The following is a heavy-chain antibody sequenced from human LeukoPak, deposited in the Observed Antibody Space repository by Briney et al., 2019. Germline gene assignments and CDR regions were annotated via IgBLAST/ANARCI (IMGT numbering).Heavy chain of an antibody. D-gene: IGHD3-22*01. CDR1: GFTVSSNY. V-gene: IGHV3-53*01. Sequence: GGSLRLSCAASGFTVSSNYMSWVRQAPGKGLEWVSVIYSGGSTYYADSVKGRFTISRDNSKNTLYLQMNSLRAEDTAVYYCARDRPGDSSAHHWGQGTLVTVSS. J-gene: IGHJ5*02. CDR2: IYSGGST. CDR3: ARDRPGDSSAHH.